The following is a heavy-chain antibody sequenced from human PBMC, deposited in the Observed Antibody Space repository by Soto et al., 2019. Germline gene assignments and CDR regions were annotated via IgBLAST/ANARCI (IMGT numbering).Heavy chain of an antibody. Sequence: SVKVSCKASGFTFTSSAVQWVRQARGQRLEWIGWIVVGSGNTNYAQKFQERVTITRDMSTSTAYMELSSLRSEDTAVYYCAREGYSSGWYGYWGQGTLVTVSS. CDR2: IVVGSGNT. J-gene: IGHJ4*02. V-gene: IGHV1-58*01. CDR3: AREGYSSGWYGY. D-gene: IGHD6-19*01. CDR1: GFTFTSSA.